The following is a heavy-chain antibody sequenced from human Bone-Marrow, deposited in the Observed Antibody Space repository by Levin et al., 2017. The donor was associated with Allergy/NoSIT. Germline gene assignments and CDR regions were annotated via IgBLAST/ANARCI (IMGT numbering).Heavy chain of an antibody. CDR2: IKQDGTEK. CDR1: EFSFSSYW. Sequence: PGGSLRLSCAASEFSFSSYWMNWVRQAPGKGLEWVANIKQDGTEKNYVDSVKGRFTISRDNAKKSVYLQMNSLRGEDSAVYYCARDRGLMVHYFYGMDLWGQGTTVIVSS. D-gene: IGHD2-8*01. J-gene: IGHJ6*02. V-gene: IGHV3-7*01. CDR3: ARDRGLMVHYFYGMDL.